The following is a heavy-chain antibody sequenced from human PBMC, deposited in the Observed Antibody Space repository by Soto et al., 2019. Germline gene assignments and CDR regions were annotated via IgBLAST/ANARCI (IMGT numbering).Heavy chain of an antibody. J-gene: IGHJ4*02. CDR2: IYTSGST. CDR1: GGSISSYY. Sequence: SLSLTCTVSGGSISSYYWSWIRQPAGKGLEWIGRIYTSGSTNYNPSLKSRVTMSVDTSKNQFSLKLSSVTAADTAVYYCARGGYSYGYSDYWGQGTLVTVSS. D-gene: IGHD5-18*01. V-gene: IGHV4-4*07. CDR3: ARGGYSYGYSDY.